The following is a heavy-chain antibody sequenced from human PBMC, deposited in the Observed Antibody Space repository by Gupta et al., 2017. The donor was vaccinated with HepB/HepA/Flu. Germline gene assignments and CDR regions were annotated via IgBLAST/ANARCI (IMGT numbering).Heavy chain of an antibody. CDR2: INPNSGGT. D-gene: IGHD2-15*01. V-gene: IGHV1-2*04. J-gene: IGHJ6*02. CDR1: GYTFTGYY. Sequence: QVQLVQSGAEVKKPGASVKVSCKASGYTFTGYYMHWVRQAPGQGLEWMGWINPNSGGTNYAQKFQGWVTMTRDTSISTAYMELSRLRSDDTAVYYCARAPAVVVVAHYYYYGMDVWGQGTTVTVSS. CDR3: ARAPAVVVVAHYYYYGMDV.